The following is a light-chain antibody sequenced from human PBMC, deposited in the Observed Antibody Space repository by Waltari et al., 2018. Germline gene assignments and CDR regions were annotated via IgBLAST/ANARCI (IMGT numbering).Light chain of an antibody. J-gene: IGLJ2*01. Sequence: QSALTQPASVSGSPGQSITISCTGSSNDVGTYNYVSWYQQHPGKAPKLIIFEVRPRPSGVSNRFSASKSGNKASLTISGLQTEDEADYYCSSYTSSSTLVFGGGTKVTVL. CDR1: SNDVGTYNY. CDR2: EVR. V-gene: IGLV2-14*01. CDR3: SSYTSSSTLV.